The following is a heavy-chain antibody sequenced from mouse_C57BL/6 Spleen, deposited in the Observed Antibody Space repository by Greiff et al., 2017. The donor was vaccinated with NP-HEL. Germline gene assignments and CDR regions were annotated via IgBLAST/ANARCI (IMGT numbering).Heavy chain of an antibody. V-gene: IGHV1-82*01. D-gene: IGHD1-1*01. J-gene: IGHJ4*01. CDR3: ARSYYGSSYEMDY. Sequence: QVQLQQSGPELVKPGASVKISCKASGYAFSSSWMNWVKQRPGKGLEWIGRIYPGDGDTNYNGKFKGKATLTADKSSSTAYMQLSSLTSEDSAVYFCARSYYGSSYEMDYWGQGTSVTVSS. CDR1: GYAFSSSW. CDR2: IYPGDGDT.